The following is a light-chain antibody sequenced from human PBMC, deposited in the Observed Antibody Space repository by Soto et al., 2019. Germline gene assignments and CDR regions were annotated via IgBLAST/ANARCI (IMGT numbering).Light chain of an antibody. CDR2: GVS. Sequence: EIVLTQSPGTVSLSPGERATLSCRASQYVDYNYLAWYQQKPGQAPRLLIYGVSTRAAGISDRFSGSGSVTDFTRTISSLEHEDFAVYHCQQYGRSPLTFCGGKKVEIK. CDR1: QYVDYNY. V-gene: IGKV3-20*01. CDR3: QQYGRSPLT. J-gene: IGKJ4*01.